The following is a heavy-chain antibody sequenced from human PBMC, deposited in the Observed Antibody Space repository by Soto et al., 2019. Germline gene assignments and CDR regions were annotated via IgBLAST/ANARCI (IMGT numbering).Heavy chain of an antibody. CDR3: ARDNSQPLRDFDWYAFDI. J-gene: IGHJ3*02. CDR1: GDTFTSYD. D-gene: IGHD3-9*01. CDR2: INPSGGST. Sequence: ASVKVSCKASGDTFTSYDMHWVRQAPGQGLEWMGIINPSGGSTSYAQKFQGRVTMTRDTSTSTVYMELSSLRSEDTAVYYCARDNSQPLRDFDWYAFDIWGQGTMVTVSS. V-gene: IGHV1-46*01.